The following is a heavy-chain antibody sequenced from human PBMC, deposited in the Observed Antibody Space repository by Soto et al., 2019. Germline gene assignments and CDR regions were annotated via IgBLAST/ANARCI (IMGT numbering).Heavy chain of an antibody. CDR3: ARGTSTGTPGI. CDR2: IYNSGST. D-gene: IGHD1-1*01. CDR1: GGSISSYY. J-gene: IGHJ4*02. V-gene: IGHV4-59*01. Sequence: LETLSPTRTVSGGSISSYYWGLIRQPPGKRLEWIGYIYNSGSTNYNPSLKSRVTISVDTSKKQFSLKLSSVTAADTGVYYCARGTSTGTPGIWGQGTLVTVSS.